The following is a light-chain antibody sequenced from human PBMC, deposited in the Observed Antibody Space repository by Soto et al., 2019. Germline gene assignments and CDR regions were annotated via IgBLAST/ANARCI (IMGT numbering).Light chain of an antibody. J-gene: IGLJ3*02. CDR2: KND. CDR3: AAWDDSVGGPV. Sequence: QSVLTQPPSASGTPGQRVTISCSGSTSNLGSNFGYWYQQVPGTAPKLLIYKNDQRPSGVPDRFSGSKSGTSASLAIRGLQSEDEADYFCAAWDDSVGGPVFGGGTKLTVL. CDR1: TSNLGSNF. V-gene: IGLV1-47*01.